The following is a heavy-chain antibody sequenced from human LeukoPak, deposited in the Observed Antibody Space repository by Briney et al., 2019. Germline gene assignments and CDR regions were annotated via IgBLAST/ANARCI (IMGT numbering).Heavy chain of an antibody. CDR3: ARDQLGAMDV. V-gene: IGHV4-61*02. Sequence: SETLSLTCTVSGGSIRSGSYYWSWIRQPAGKGLEWIGRIHAGGSTNYNPSLKSRVTISADTSKNQFSLKLSSVTAADTAVYYCARDQLGAMDVWGKGTTVTVSS. D-gene: IGHD1-1*01. CDR1: GGSIRSGSYY. J-gene: IGHJ6*03. CDR2: IHAGGST.